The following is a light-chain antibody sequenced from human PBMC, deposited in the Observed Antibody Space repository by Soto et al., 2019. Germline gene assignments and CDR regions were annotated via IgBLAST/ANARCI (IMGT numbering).Light chain of an antibody. CDR3: QQYDNLPIT. V-gene: IGKV1-33*01. J-gene: IGKJ5*01. CDR1: QEISNY. CDR2: DAS. Sequence: DIQMTQYPSSLSASVGDRVTITCQASQEISNYLNWYQQKPGKAPKLLIYDASNLETGVPSRFSGSGSWTDFTFTISSLQPEDIATYYCQQYDNLPITFGQGTLLEIK.